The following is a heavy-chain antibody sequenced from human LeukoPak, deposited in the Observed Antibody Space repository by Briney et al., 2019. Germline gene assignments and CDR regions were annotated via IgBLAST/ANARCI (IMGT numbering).Heavy chain of an antibody. Sequence: SQTLSLTCTVSGGSISSGSYYWSWIRQPAGKGLEWIGRIYTSGSTNYNPSLKSRVTISVDTSKNQFSLKLSSVTAADTAVYYCARAYVFWSPLGYWGQGTLVTVSS. V-gene: IGHV4-61*02. CDR1: GGSISSGSYY. J-gene: IGHJ4*02. CDR2: IYTSGST. D-gene: IGHD3-3*01. CDR3: ARAYVFWSPLGY.